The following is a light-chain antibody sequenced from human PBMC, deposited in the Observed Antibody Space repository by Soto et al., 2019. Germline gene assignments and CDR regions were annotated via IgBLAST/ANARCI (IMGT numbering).Light chain of an antibody. CDR1: QSISSY. CDR2: AAS. J-gene: IGKJ1*01. Sequence: DIQMTQSPSSLSASVGDRVTITCRASQSISSYLNWYQQKPGKAPKLLIYAASSLQSGVPSRFSGSGSGTDFTLTISSLQPEDFATYCCQHGYSTQWTWAQGTKVEIK. CDR3: QHGYSTQWT. V-gene: IGKV1-39*01.